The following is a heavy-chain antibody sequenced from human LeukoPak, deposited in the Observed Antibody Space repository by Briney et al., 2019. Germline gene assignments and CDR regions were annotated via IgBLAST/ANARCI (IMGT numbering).Heavy chain of an antibody. V-gene: IGHV4-4*07. Sequence: PSETLSLTCTVSGGSISSYYWSWIRQPAGKGLEWIGRIYTSGSTNYNPSLKSRVTMSVDTSKNQFSLKLSSVTAADTAVYYCARGIRIAAAGSEYFQHWGQGTLVTVSS. D-gene: IGHD6-13*01. CDR1: GGSISSYY. CDR3: ARGIRIAAAGSEYFQH. CDR2: IYTSGST. J-gene: IGHJ1*01.